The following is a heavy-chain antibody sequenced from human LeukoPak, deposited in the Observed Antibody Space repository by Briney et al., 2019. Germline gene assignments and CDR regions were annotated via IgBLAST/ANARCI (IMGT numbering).Heavy chain of an antibody. J-gene: IGHJ6*02. V-gene: IGHV4-59*02. CDR3: ARDNWNYGSSMDV. D-gene: IGHD1-7*01. Sequence: PSGTLSLTCTVSGGSVSSYYWSWIRQPPGKGLEWIGYIYYSGSTNYNPSLKSRVTISVDTSKNQFSLKLSSVTAADTAVYHCARDNWNYGSSMDVWGQGTTVTVSS. CDR2: IYYSGST. CDR1: GGSVSSYY.